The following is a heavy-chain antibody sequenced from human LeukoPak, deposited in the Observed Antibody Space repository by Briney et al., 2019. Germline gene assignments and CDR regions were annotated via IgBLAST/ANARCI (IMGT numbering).Heavy chain of an antibody. CDR2: ISSNGGST. CDR1: GFTFSSYP. D-gene: IGHD6-6*01. Sequence: GGSLRLSCSASGFTFSSYPMHWVRQAPGKGLEYVSAISSNGGSTYYADSVKGRVTISRDNSKNTLYLQMSSLRAEDTAVYYRVKGRIAAVHARYFDYWGQGTLVTVSS. CDR3: VKGRIAAVHARYFDY. V-gene: IGHV3-64D*06. J-gene: IGHJ4*02.